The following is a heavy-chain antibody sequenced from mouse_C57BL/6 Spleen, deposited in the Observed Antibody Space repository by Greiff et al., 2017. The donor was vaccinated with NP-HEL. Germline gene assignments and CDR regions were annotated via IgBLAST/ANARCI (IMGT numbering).Heavy chain of an antibody. Sequence: QVQLQQPGAELVRPGSSVKLSCKASGYTFTSYWMDWVKQRPGQGLEWIGNIYPSDSETHYNQKFKDKATLTVDKSSSTAYMQRSSLTSEDSAVYYCARGYYGSSYAMDYWGQGTSVTVSS. CDR3: ARGYYGSSYAMDY. CDR1: GYTFTSYW. J-gene: IGHJ4*01. CDR2: IYPSDSET. D-gene: IGHD1-1*01. V-gene: IGHV1-61*01.